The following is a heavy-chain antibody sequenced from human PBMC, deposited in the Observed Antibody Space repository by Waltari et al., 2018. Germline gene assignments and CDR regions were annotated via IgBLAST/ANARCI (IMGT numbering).Heavy chain of an antibody. J-gene: IGHJ4*02. CDR3: ASWAY. CDR2: TNNIGAT. CDR1: GLSVRDNS. D-gene: IGHD3-16*01. Sequence: EVQLVESGGGLVQPGGSLRLSCAASGLSVRDNSIMWIRRAPGKGLEWVSETNNIGATYYADSVRGRFTVSSDNSRNTLFLQMNSLKFEDMAVYFCASWAYWGQGTQVIVSS. V-gene: IGHV3-66*01.